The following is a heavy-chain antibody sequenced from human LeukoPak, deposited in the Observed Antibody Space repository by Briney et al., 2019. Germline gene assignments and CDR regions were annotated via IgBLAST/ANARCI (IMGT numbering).Heavy chain of an antibody. CDR2: ISDDGRKQ. CDR3: AKEYRNRPDYFDC. J-gene: IGHJ4*02. Sequence: PTGGSLRLSCVASGITFSNFGMHWVRQAPGKGLEWVAVISDDGRKQYYADSVKGRFTISRDNSKNTLYLQMNSLRAEDTAVYYCAKEYRNRPDYFDCWGQGTLVTVSS. D-gene: IGHD1-26*01. CDR1: GITFSNFG. V-gene: IGHV3-30*18.